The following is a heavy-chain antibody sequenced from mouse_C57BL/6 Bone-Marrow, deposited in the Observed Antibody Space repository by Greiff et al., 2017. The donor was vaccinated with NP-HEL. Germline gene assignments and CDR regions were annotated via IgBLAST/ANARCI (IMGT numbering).Heavy chain of an antibody. V-gene: IGHV1-54*01. D-gene: IGHD4-1*01. CDR3: ARLRGSLGY. CDR2: INRGSGGT. J-gene: IGHJ2*01. CDR1: GYAFTNYL. Sequence: QVKLQQSGAELVRPGTSVKVSCKASGYAFTNYLIEWVKQRPGQGLEWLGVINRGSGGTNYNEKLKGKGTLTADKSSITADMQHRSQTSEDSAVYFCARLRGSLGYWGQGTTLTVSS.